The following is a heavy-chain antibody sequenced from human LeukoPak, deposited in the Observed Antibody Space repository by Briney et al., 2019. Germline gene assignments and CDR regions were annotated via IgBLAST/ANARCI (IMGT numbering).Heavy chain of an antibody. D-gene: IGHD2-15*01. CDR2: INSNSGGT. Sequence: ASVKVSCKASGYTFTGYYMHWVRQAPGQGLEWMGWINSNSGGTNYAQKFQGRVTMTRDTSISTAYMELSRLRSDDTAVYYCARTKDDCSAGSCYFFRFDPWGQGTLVTVSS. CDR1: GYTFTGYY. CDR3: ARTKDDCSAGSCYFFRFDP. J-gene: IGHJ5*02. V-gene: IGHV1-2*02.